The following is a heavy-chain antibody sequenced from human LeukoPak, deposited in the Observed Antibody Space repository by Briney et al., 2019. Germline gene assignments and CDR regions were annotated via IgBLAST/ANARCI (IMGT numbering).Heavy chain of an antibody. D-gene: IGHD2-2*01. CDR2: IYHSGST. Sequence: SETLSLTCTVSGYSISSGYYWGWIREPPGKGLEWIGSIYHSGSTYYNPSLKSRVTISVDTSKNQFSLKLSPVTAADTAVYYCARVSAAMDYWGQGTLVTVSS. CDR3: ARVSAAMDY. V-gene: IGHV4-38-2*02. J-gene: IGHJ4*02. CDR1: GYSISSGYY.